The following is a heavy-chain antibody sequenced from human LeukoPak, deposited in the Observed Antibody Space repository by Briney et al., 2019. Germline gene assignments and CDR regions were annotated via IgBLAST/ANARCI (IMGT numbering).Heavy chain of an antibody. CDR1: GYTFTSYG. Sequence: GASVKVSCKASGYTFTSYGISWVRQAPGQGLEWMGWISAYNGNTNYAQKLQGRVTMTTDTSTSTAYMELRSLRSDDTAVYYCAREGASVGAYETNHAFDIWGQGTMVTVSS. CDR2: ISAYNGNT. CDR3: AREGASVGAYETNHAFDI. D-gene: IGHD1-26*01. V-gene: IGHV1-18*01. J-gene: IGHJ3*02.